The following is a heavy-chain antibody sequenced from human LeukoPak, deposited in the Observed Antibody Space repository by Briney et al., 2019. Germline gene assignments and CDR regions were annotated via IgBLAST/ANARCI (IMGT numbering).Heavy chain of an antibody. CDR3: ASLAALPVYYYDSSGYYHDAFDI. CDR2: IIPIFGTA. V-gene: IGHV1-69*05. J-gene: IGHJ3*02. Sequence: SVKVSCKASGGTFSSYAISWVQQAPGQGLEWMGGIIPIFGTANYAQKFQGRVTITTDESTSTAYMELSSLRSEDTAVYYCASLAALPVYYYDSSGYYHDAFDIWGQGTMVTVSS. D-gene: IGHD3-22*01. CDR1: GGTFSSYA.